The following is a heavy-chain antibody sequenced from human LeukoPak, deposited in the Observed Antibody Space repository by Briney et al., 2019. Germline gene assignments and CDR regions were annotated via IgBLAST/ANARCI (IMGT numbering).Heavy chain of an antibody. J-gene: IGHJ6*02. Sequence: PGGSLRLSCAASGFTFSIYDMHWVRQATGKGLEWVSSIDAAGATYYPASVKGRFTISRENAKNSLYLQMNSPRVGDTAVYYCAGGGYGSGSLLYGMDVWGQGTTVTVSS. V-gene: IGHV3-13*01. CDR3: AGGGYGSGSLLYGMDV. CDR1: GFTFSIYD. CDR2: IDAAGAT. D-gene: IGHD3-10*01.